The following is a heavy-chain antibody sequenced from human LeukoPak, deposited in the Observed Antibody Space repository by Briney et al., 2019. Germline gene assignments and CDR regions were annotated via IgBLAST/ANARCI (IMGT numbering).Heavy chain of an antibody. V-gene: IGHV3-30*02. D-gene: IGHD3-3*01. CDR2: IRYDGSNK. Sequence: GGSLRLSCAASGFTFSSYDMHWVRQAPGKGLEWVAFIRYDGSNKYYADSVKGRFTISRDDAKNSLYLQMNSLRAEDTAVYYCAREERTYYDFWSGYGLDYWGQGTLVTVSS. CDR1: GFTFSSYD. CDR3: AREERTYYDFWSGYGLDY. J-gene: IGHJ4*02.